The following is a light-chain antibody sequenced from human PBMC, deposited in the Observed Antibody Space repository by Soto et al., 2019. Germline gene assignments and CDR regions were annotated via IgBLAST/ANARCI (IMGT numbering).Light chain of an antibody. Sequence: EVVLTQSPVTLSVSPGEGATLSCRASQSLNINLAWYQQKRGQAPRLLIYGASTRATDVPARFSGSVSGTEFTLTIGTLQSEDVAVYYCQQYNNWPITFGQGTRLEIK. V-gene: IGKV3-15*01. CDR3: QQYNNWPIT. CDR2: GAS. CDR1: QSLNIN. J-gene: IGKJ5*01.